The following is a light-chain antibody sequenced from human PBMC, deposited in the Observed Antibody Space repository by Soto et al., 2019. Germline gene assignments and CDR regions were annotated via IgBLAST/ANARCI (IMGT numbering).Light chain of an antibody. Sequence: EIVLTQSPGTLSLSPGEIATLSCSASQSVSSSYLAWYQQKPGQAPRLLIYGASSRATGIPDRFSGSGSGTDFTLTISRLEPEDFAVYYCQQYGSSPATFGQGTRLEIK. V-gene: IGKV3-20*01. CDR1: QSVSSSY. J-gene: IGKJ5*01. CDR3: QQYGSSPAT. CDR2: GAS.